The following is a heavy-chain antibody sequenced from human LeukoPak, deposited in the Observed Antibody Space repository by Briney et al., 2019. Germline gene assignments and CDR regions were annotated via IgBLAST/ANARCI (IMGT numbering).Heavy chain of an antibody. V-gene: IGHV4-34*01. CDR3: ASAIELRSGAFDI. D-gene: IGHD3-3*01. CDR2: INHSGST. J-gene: IGHJ3*02. CDR1: GGSFSGYY. Sequence: SETLSLTCAVCGGSFSGYYWSWIRQPPGKGLEWIGEINHSGSTNYNPSLKSRVTISVDTSKNQFSLKLSSVTAADTAVYYCASAIELRSGAFDIWGQGTMVTVSS.